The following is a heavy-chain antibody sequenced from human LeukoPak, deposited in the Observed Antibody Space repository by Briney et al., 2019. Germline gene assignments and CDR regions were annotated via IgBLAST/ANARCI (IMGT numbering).Heavy chain of an antibody. CDR1: GGSISSGSYS. V-gene: IGHV4-30-2*01. D-gene: IGHD4-17*01. CDR3: ARLRSGAFDI. CDR2: IYPRGST. Sequence: PSQTLSLTCAVSGGSISSGSYSWSWIRQPPGKGLEWIGYIYPRGSTYYNPSLKSRVILSLDKSANQFSLKLNSVTAADTAVYFCARLRSGAFDIWGQGTMVTVSS. J-gene: IGHJ3*02.